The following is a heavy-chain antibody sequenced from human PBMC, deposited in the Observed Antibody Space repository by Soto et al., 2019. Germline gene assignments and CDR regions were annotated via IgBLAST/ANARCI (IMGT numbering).Heavy chain of an antibody. J-gene: IGHJ5*02. CDR2: ISGSGSRT. V-gene: IGHV3-23*01. D-gene: IGHD6-6*01. CDR3: TKEDAGRRIAVRPGWFDP. Sequence: EVQLLESGGGLAQPGGSLRLSCAVSGLTFSHYAFNWVRQTPGRGLEWVSTISGSGSRTHYADFVKGRFTISRDDSKNTVYLQMDSLGAEDTALYFCTKEDAGRRIAVRPGWFDPWGQGTQVTVSS. CDR1: GLTFSHYA.